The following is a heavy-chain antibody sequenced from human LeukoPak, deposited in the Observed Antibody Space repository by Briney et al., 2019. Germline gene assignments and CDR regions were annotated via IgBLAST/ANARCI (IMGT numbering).Heavy chain of an antibody. J-gene: IGHJ4*02. CDR2: ISYSDST. Sequence: SETLSLTCTVSGDSISSSDYYWGWIRQPPGKGLEWIGSISYSDSTYFNPSLESRATISVDTSKNHFSLKMSSVTAADTAVYYCARSSGTGTFSYWGQGTLVTVSS. CDR1: GDSISSSDYY. D-gene: IGHD6-25*01. CDR3: ARSSGTGTFSY. V-gene: IGHV4-39*02.